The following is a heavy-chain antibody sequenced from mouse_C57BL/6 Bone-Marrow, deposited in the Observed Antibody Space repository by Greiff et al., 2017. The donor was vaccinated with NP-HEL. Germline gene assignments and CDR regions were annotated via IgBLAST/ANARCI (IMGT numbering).Heavy chain of an antibody. CDR3: ARHSNGYYWYFDV. D-gene: IGHD2-2*01. CDR1: GFTFSDYY. CDR2: ISNGGGST. J-gene: IGHJ1*03. Sequence: DVQLVESGGGLVQPGGSLKLSCAASGFTFSDYYMYWVRQTPEKRLEWVAYISNGGGSTYYPDTVKGRFTISRDNAKNTLYLQMIRLKSEDTAMYYCARHSNGYYWYFDVWGTGTTVTVSS. V-gene: IGHV5-12*01.